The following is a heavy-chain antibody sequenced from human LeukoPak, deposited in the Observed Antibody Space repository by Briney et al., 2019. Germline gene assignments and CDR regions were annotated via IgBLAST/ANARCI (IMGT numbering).Heavy chain of an antibody. V-gene: IGHV3-7*04. CDR1: VFPFSFYW. D-gene: IGHD1-1*01. Sequence: GGSLRLSCAPSVFPFSFYWMAWVPQAPGGGLEWVATITLDGSASYYVDSVKGRFTVSRDNAKNSLYLQMNSLRVEDTAVFYCTTENWYVFEHWGQGSLVTVSS. J-gene: IGHJ4*02. CDR3: TTENWYVFEH. CDR2: ITLDGSAS.